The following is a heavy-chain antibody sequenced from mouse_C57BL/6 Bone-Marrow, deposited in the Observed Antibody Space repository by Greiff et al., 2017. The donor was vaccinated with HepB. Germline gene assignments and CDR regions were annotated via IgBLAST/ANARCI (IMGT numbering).Heavy chain of an antibody. CDR2: IWRGGST. Sequence: VKLMESGPGLVQPSQSLSITCTVSGFSLTSYGVHWVRQSPGKGLEWLGVIWRGGSTDYNAAFMSRLSITKDNSKSQVFFKMNSLQADDTAIYYCAKNEVVAPYWYFDVWGTGTTVTVSS. CDR3: AKNEVVAPYWYFDV. CDR1: GFSLTSYG. D-gene: IGHD1-1*01. V-gene: IGHV2-5*01. J-gene: IGHJ1*03.